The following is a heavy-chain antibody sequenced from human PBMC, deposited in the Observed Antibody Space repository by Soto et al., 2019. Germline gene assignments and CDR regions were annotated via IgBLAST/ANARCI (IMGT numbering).Heavy chain of an antibody. CDR2: IIPIVETP. Sequence: QVQLVQSGAEVTKPGSSMKVSCKASGGTFNSYDINWVRQAPGQGLEWMGGIIPIVETPKYAQKFQGRVTITADESTNTVYMELSSLRSEDTAMYYCARLSRPNYYDTSGFFKDNWFDPWGQGTLVTVSS. CDR3: ARLSRPNYYDTSGFFKDNWFDP. CDR1: GGTFNSYD. J-gene: IGHJ5*02. D-gene: IGHD3-22*01. V-gene: IGHV1-69*01.